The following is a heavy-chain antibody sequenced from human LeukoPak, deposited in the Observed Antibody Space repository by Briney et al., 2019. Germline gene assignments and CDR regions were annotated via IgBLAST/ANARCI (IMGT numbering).Heavy chain of an antibody. CDR2: IWYDGSNK. J-gene: IGHJ4*02. D-gene: IGHD5-18*01. V-gene: IGHV3-30*02. CDR3: AKSYSYGYDY. CDR1: GFTFSSYG. Sequence: GGSLRLSCVASGFTFSSYGMHWVRQAPGRGLDWVPFIWYDGSNKYYADSVKGRFTISRDNSKNTLYLQMNSLRAEDTAVYYCAKSYSYGYDYWRQGTLVTVSS.